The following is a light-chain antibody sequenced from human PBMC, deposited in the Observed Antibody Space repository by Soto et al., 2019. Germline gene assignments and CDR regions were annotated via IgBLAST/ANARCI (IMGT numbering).Light chain of an antibody. CDR1: QTVASN. J-gene: IGKJ2*01. Sequence: EIVMTQSPASLSVSPGDVATLSCRASQTVASNLAWYQQKPGQGTRLLIPGASTRAAGVPARFSGSGSGTDFTLTISSLQSEDFGVFYCQQYHNWPPQYTFGQGTKLQIK. CDR2: GAS. V-gene: IGKV3-15*01. CDR3: QQYHNWPPQYT.